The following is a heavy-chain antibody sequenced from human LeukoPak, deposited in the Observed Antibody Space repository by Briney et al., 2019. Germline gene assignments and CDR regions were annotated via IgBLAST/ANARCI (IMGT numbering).Heavy chain of an antibody. CDR2: IRSKAYGGTT. V-gene: IGHV3-49*03. J-gene: IGHJ4*02. Sequence: GGSLRLSCTASGFTFGDYAMSWFRQAPGKGLEWVGFIRSKAYGGTTEYDASVKGRFTISRDDSKSIAYLQMNSLKTEDTAVYYCTRAPSYSSGWDGYYGFDYWGQGTLVTVSS. CDR1: GFTFGDYA. CDR3: TRAPSYSSGWDGYYGFDY. D-gene: IGHD6-19*01.